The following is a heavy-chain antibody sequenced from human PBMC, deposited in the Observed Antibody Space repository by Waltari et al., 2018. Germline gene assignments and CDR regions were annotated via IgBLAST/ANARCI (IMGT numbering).Heavy chain of an antibody. CDR2: INPSGGST. V-gene: IGHV1-46*01. D-gene: IGHD5-12*01. CDR1: GYTFTSYY. CDR3: ARDISRAAVATILSYYYYYYGMDV. Sequence: QVQLVQSGAEVKKPGASVKVSCKASGYTFTSYYMHWVRQAPGQGLEWMGIINPSGGSTSYAQKFQGRVTMTRDTSTSTVYMELSSLRSEDTAVYYCARDISRAAVATILSYYYYYYGMDVWGQGTTVTVSS. J-gene: IGHJ6*02.